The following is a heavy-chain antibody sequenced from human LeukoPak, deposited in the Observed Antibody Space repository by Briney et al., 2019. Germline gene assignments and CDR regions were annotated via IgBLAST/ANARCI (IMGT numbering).Heavy chain of an antibody. CDR2: ISYDGSNK. Sequence: GGSPRLSCAASGFTFSSYGMHWVRQAPGKGLEWVAVISYDGSNKYYADSVKGRFTISRNNSKNTLYLQMNSLRAEDTAVYYCAKDGSWELLEGYFDYWGQGTLVTVSS. CDR3: AKDGSWELLEGYFDY. V-gene: IGHV3-30*18. D-gene: IGHD1-26*01. CDR1: GFTFSSYG. J-gene: IGHJ4*02.